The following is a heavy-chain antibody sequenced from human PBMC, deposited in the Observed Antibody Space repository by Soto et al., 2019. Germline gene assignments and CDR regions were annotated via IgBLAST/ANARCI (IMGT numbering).Heavy chain of an antibody. Sequence: PGRSLRLSCAASGFTFSSYAMSWVRQAPGKGLEWVSAISGSGGSTYYADSVKGRFTISRDNSKNTLYLQMNSLRAEDTAVYYCAKAPIFGVVTYYFDYWGQGTLVTGS. CDR1: GFTFSSYA. V-gene: IGHV3-23*01. CDR2: ISGSGGST. J-gene: IGHJ4*02. CDR3: AKAPIFGVVTYYFDY. D-gene: IGHD3-3*01.